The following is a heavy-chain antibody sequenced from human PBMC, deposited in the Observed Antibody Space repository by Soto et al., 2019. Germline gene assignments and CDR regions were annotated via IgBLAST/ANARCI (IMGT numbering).Heavy chain of an antibody. CDR1: GFTFSSYG. V-gene: IGHV3-30*18. CDR2: ISYDGSNK. CDR3: AKDALAYGGNFRVDY. D-gene: IGHD4-17*01. J-gene: IGHJ4*02. Sequence: QVQLVESGGGVDQPGRSLRLSCAASGFTFSSYGMHWVRQAPGKGLEWVAVISYDGSNKYYADSVKGRFTISRDNSKNTLYLQMNSLRADDTAVYYCAKDALAYGGNFRVDYWGQGTLVTVSS.